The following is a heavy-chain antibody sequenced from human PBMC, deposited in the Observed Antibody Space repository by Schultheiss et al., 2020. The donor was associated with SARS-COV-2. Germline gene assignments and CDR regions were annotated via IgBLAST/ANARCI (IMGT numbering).Heavy chain of an antibody. CDR1: GFTFSSYW. CDR2: ISYDGSNK. J-gene: IGHJ3*02. CDR3: ARVEGVGATTVFDI. V-gene: IGHV3-30*03. Sequence: GGSLRLSCAASGFTFSSYWMHWVRQAPGKGLEWVAVISYDGSNKYYADSVKGRFTISRDNSKNTLYLQMNTLRAEDTAVYYCARVEGVGATTVFDIWGQGTMVTVSS. D-gene: IGHD1-26*01.